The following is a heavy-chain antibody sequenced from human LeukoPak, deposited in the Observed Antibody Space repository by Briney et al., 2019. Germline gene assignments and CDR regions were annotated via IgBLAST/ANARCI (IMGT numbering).Heavy chain of an antibody. V-gene: IGHV4-59*01. CDR2: IYYSGST. D-gene: IGHD1-26*01. Sequence: PSETLTLTCTVSGGSISSYYWSWIRQPPGKGLEWIGYIYYSGSTNYNPSLKSRVTISVDTSKNQFSLKLSSVTAADTAVYYCASSPSVGATHPDAFDIWGQGTMVTASS. CDR1: GGSISSYY. CDR3: ASSPSVGATHPDAFDI. J-gene: IGHJ3*02.